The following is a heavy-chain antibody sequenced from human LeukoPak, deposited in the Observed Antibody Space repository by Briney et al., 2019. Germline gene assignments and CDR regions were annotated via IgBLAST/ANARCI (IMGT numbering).Heavy chain of an antibody. D-gene: IGHD3-10*01. CDR3: ARLELYYYGSGSYPPPDY. CDR2: IYPGDSDT. Sequence: KGGESLKISCKGSGYSFTSYWIGWVRQMPGKGLAWMGIIYPGDSDTRYSPSFQGQVTISADKSISTAYLQWSSLKASDTAMYYCARLELYYYGSGSYPPPDYWGQGTLVTVSS. CDR1: GYSFTSYW. V-gene: IGHV5-51*01. J-gene: IGHJ4*02.